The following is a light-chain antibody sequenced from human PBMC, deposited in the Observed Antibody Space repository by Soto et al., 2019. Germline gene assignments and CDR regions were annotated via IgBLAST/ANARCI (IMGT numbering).Light chain of an antibody. CDR3: HQRYNWPIT. Sequence: EIVLTQSPATLSLSPGERATLSCRASQSVSSYLAWYQQKPGQAPRLLIYDVSNRATGIPARFSGSGSGTDLTLTISSLEPEDFAVYYCHQRYNWPITFGQGTRLEIK. J-gene: IGKJ5*01. V-gene: IGKV3-11*01. CDR1: QSVSSY. CDR2: DVS.